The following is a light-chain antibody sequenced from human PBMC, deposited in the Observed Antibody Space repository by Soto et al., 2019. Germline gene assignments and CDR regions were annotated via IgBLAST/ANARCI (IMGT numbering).Light chain of an antibody. Sequence: QSVLTQAASVSGSPGQSITISCTGTSSDVGGYNYVSWYQQHPGKAPKLMIYDVSNRPSGISNRFSGSKSGNTASLTIFGLQAEDEADYYCTSYTISSTVLFGGGTKLTVL. CDR1: SSDVGGYNY. J-gene: IGLJ3*02. CDR2: DVS. V-gene: IGLV2-14*01. CDR3: TSYTISSTVL.